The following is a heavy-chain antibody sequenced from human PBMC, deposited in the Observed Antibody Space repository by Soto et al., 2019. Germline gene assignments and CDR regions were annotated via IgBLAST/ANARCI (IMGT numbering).Heavy chain of an antibody. D-gene: IGHD1-7*01. J-gene: IGHJ4*02. V-gene: IGHV3-23*01. Sequence: GGSLRLSCAASGFTFSSYAMSWVRQAPGKGLEWVSAISGSGGSTYYADSVKGRFTISRDNSKNTLYLQMNSLRAEDTAVYYCAKALWITGTTGDFDYWGQGTLVTVSS. CDR3: AKALWITGTTGDFDY. CDR1: GFTFSSYA. CDR2: ISGSGGST.